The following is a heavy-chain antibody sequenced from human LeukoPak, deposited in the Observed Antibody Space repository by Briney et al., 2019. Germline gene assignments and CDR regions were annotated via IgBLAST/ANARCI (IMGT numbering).Heavy chain of an antibody. J-gene: IGHJ5*02. D-gene: IGHD3-3*02. Sequence: GGSLRLSCAASGFTFSSYAMSWVRQAPGKGREGVSAISGSGGSTYYADSVKGRFTISRDNSKNTLYLQMNSLRAEDTAVYYCAKDPLASWSFNWFDPWGQGTLVTVSS. V-gene: IGHV3-23*01. CDR1: GFTFSSYA. CDR2: ISGSGGST. CDR3: AKDPLASWSFNWFDP.